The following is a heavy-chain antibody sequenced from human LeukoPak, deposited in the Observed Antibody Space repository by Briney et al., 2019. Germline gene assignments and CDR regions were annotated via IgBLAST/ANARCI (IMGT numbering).Heavy chain of an antibody. Sequence: GGSLRLSCAASGFRFSDYAVHWIRQAPGKGLEWVAIISKDGYNTDYADSVKGRFTISRDNSKNTLYLQMNSLRAEDTAVYYCTKGTIWLPFDYWGQGTLVTVSS. CDR1: GFRFSDYA. V-gene: IGHV3-30-3*01. CDR3: TKGTIWLPFDY. D-gene: IGHD5-18*01. CDR2: ISKDGYNT. J-gene: IGHJ4*02.